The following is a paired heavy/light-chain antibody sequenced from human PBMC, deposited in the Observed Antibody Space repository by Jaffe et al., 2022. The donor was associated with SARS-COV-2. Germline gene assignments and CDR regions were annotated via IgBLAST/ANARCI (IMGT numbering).Light chain of an antibody. V-gene: IGLV2-14*03. CDR2: DVS. CDR3: ISYTTSGTYV. J-gene: IGLJ1*01. CDR1: SSDIGRYNY. Sequence: QSALTQPASVSGSPGQSITVSCTGTSSDIGRYNYVSWYQHHPGKAPKLMISDVSNRPSGVSNRFSGSKSGNTASLTISGLQAEDETDYYCISYTTSGTYVFGTGTKVTVL.
Heavy chain of an antibody. CDR2: TYYRSTWYY. J-gene: IGHJ6*02. Sequence: QVQLQQSGPGLVKPSQTLSLTCVISGDTIWSNSAAWNWIRQSPSRGLEWLGRTYYRSTWYYDYAVSVKSRITVNPDTSKNQFSLQLNSVTPEDAALYYCARDATGGGMDVWGQGTTVTVSS. V-gene: IGHV6-1*01. CDR1: GDTIWSNSAA. CDR3: ARDATGGGMDV.